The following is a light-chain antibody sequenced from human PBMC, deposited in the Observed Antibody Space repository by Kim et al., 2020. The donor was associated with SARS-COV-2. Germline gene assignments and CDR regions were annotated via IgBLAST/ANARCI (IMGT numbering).Light chain of an antibody. CDR1: KLGDKY. Sequence: SYELTQPPSVSVSPGQTASISCSGDKLGDKYACWYQQKPGQSPVLVVYQDTKRPSGIPERFSGSNSGNTATLTISGTQAMDEADYYCQAWDSRTAMFGGG. J-gene: IGLJ3*02. V-gene: IGLV3-1*01. CDR3: QAWDSRTAM. CDR2: QDT.